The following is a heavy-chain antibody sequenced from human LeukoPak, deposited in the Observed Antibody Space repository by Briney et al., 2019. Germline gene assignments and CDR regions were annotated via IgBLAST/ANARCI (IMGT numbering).Heavy chain of an antibody. CDR1: GFTFSSYS. V-gene: IGHV3-21*01. CDR3: ARDAFDI. CDR2: ISNTNSYI. Sequence: GGSLRLSCAASGFTFSSYSMNWVRQAPGKGLEWVSCISNTNSYIYYADSVKGRFTISRDNAKNSLYLQMNSLRTEDTAVYYCARDAFDIWGQGTMVTVSS. J-gene: IGHJ3*02.